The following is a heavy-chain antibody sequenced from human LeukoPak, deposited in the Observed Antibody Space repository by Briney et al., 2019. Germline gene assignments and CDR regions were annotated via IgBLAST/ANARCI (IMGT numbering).Heavy chain of an antibody. Sequence: PGGSLRLSCAASGFTFSIYAMHWVRQAPGKGLEWVSTITATTSSTSYADSVKGRFTISRDNSKRTLYLQMNSLRAEDTAMYYCAKDPNGDYVGAFDFWGQGTLLTVSS. CDR2: ITATTSST. D-gene: IGHD4-23*01. CDR3: AKDPNGDYVGAFDF. CDR1: GFTFSIYA. V-gene: IGHV3-23*01. J-gene: IGHJ3*01.